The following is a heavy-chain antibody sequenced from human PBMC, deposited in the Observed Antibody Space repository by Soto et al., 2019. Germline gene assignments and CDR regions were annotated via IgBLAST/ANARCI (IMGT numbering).Heavy chain of an antibody. J-gene: IGHJ4*02. Sequence: ASVKVSCKASGYTFTSYGISWVLQAPGQGLEWMGWISAYNGNTNYAQKLQGRVTMTTDTSTSTAYMELRSLRSDDTAVYYCARDHDILTGYSPGDYWGQGTLVTVSS. CDR3: ARDHDILTGYSPGDY. V-gene: IGHV1-18*04. CDR1: GYTFTSYG. CDR2: ISAYNGNT. D-gene: IGHD3-9*01.